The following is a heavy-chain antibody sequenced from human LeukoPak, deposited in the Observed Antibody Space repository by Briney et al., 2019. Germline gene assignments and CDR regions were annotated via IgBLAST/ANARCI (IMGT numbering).Heavy chain of an antibody. CDR3: ARDLSGVTGYTYGRGIDY. V-gene: IGHV3-7*01. J-gene: IGHJ4*02. D-gene: IGHD5-18*01. Sequence: GGSLRLSCAASGFTFSSHWMSWVRQAPGKGLEWVANIKKDGSEKYYVDSVKGRFTISRDNAKTSLYLQMNSLRAEDTAVYYCARDLSGVTGYTYGRGIDYWGQGSLVTVSS. CDR1: GFTFSSHW. CDR2: IKKDGSEK.